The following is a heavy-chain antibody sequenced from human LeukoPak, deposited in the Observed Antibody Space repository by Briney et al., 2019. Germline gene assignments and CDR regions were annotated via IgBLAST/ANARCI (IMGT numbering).Heavy chain of an antibody. V-gene: IGHV4-59*01. Sequence: PSETLSLTCTVSGGSLISYYRSWIRQPPGKGLEWIGYIYYSGNTDYNPSLRSRVTISLDTSKNQFSLKLTSVTAADTAVYYCARNSSVPNIWGRGTMVTVSS. CDR3: ARNSSVPNI. CDR1: GGSLISYY. J-gene: IGHJ3*01. CDR2: IYYSGNT.